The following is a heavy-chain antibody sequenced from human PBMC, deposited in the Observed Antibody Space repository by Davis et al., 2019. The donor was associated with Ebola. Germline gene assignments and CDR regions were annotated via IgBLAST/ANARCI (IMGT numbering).Heavy chain of an antibody. D-gene: IGHD2-2*01. V-gene: IGHV1-3*01. CDR3: AREDIVVVPAAIAWFDP. Sequence: ASVKVSCKASGYTFTSYGISWVRQAPGQRLEWMGWINAGNGNTKYSQKFQGRVTITRDTSASTAYMELSSLRSEDTAVYYCAREDIVVVPAAIAWFDPWGQGTLVTVSS. J-gene: IGHJ5*02. CDR2: INAGNGNT. CDR1: GYTFTSYG.